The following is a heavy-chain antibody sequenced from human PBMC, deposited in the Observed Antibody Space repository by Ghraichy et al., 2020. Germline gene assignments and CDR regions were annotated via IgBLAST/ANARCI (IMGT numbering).Heavy chain of an antibody. D-gene: IGHD2-15*01. CDR3: AKEPRYCISGSCPFDY. Sequence: GESLNISCAASGFTFSSYAMSWVRQAPGKGLEWVSTISGSGRNTFYADSVKGRFTISRHSPKNTLYLQMNSLRAEDTAVYYCAKEPRYCISGSCPFDYWGQGTRVTVSS. V-gene: IGHV3-23*01. CDR1: GFTFSSYA. J-gene: IGHJ4*02. CDR2: ISGSGRNT.